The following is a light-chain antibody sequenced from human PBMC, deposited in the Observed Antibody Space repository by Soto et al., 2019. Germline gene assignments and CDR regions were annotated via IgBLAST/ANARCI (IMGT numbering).Light chain of an antibody. CDR3: QHYSSTLRIVT. J-gene: IGKJ3*01. CDR1: QDIRKN. V-gene: IGKV1-39*01. Sequence: IQLTQSPSSLSASMGDRVTITCRASQDIRKNLNWYQQRPGKAPNLLIYAASSLQNGVPSRFSGSGSGTDFSLTINSLQPEDFATYYCQHYSSTLRIVTFGPGTKVDIK. CDR2: AAS.